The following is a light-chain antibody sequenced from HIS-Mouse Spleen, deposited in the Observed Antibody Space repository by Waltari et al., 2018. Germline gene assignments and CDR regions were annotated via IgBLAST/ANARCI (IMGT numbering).Light chain of an antibody. CDR1: NSNIGNNY. V-gene: IGLV1-51*01. J-gene: IGLJ3*02. Sequence: QSVLTQPPSVSAAPGQKVPISCSGSNSNIGNNYVSWYQQLPGTAPKLLIYDNNKRPSGIPDRFSGSKSGTSATLGITGLQTGDEADYYCGTWDSSLSAWVFGGGTKLTVL. CDR2: DNN. CDR3: GTWDSSLSAWV.